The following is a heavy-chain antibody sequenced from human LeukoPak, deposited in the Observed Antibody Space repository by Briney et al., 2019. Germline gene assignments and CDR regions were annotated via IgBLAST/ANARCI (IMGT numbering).Heavy chain of an antibody. CDR2: IYYSGST. Sequence: SETLSLTCTVSGGSLSSSSYYWGWIRQPPGKGLEWIGSIYYSGSTYYNPSLKSRVTISVDTSKNQFSLKPSSVTAADAAVYYCARLQYSFLYGSGSYGVDYWGQGTLVTVSS. V-gene: IGHV4-39*07. J-gene: IGHJ4*02. CDR1: GGSLSSSSYY. D-gene: IGHD3-10*01. CDR3: ARLQYSFLYGSGSYGVDY.